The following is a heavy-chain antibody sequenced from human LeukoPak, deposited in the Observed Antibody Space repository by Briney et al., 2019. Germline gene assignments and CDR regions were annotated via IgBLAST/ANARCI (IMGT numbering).Heavy chain of an antibody. CDR2: IRYDGSIE. D-gene: IGHD3-3*01. V-gene: IGHV3-30*02. J-gene: IGHJ4*02. Sequence: GGSLRLSCAASGFTFSTDGMHWVRQAPGKGLEWVAFIRYDGSIEYYADSVKGRFTISRDNSKNTLYLQMNRLRVEDTAVYYCAKVTGGVATGPFDYWGQGTLVTVSS. CDR3: AKVTGGVATGPFDY. CDR1: GFTFSTDG.